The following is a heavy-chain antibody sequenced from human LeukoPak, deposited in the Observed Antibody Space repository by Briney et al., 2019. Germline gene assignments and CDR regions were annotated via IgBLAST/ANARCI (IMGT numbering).Heavy chain of an antibody. D-gene: IGHD3-10*01. CDR2: INYSGNT. J-gene: IGHJ4*02. V-gene: IGHV4-39*01. CDR3: ARYVVSGSGKYYFDY. Sequence: SETLSLTCTVSGGSTSSSGYYWSWIRQPPGKGLEWIGSINYSGNTYYNPSLKSRVTTSVDTSKNQFSLKLSSVTAADTAVYNCARYVVSGSGKYYFDYWGQGTLVTVSS. CDR1: GGSTSSSGYY.